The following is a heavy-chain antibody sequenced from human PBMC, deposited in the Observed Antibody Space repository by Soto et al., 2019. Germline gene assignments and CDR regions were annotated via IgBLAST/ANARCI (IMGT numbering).Heavy chain of an antibody. D-gene: IGHD2-8*02. J-gene: IGHJ4*02. CDR1: GFTFSSYA. CDR2: ISGSGGST. V-gene: IGHV3-23*01. Sequence: PVGSLRLSCAASGFTFSSYAMSWVRQAPGKGLEWVSAISGSGGSTYYADSGKGRFTISRDNAKNTLYLQMNSLRVDGTAVYYCARGPRGVYHHDYWGKGALVTASS. CDR3: ARGPRGVYHHDY.